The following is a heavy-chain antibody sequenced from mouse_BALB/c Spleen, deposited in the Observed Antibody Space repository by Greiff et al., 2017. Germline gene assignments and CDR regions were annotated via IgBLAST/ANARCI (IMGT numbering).Heavy chain of an antibody. CDR3: AIFGNNAY. J-gene: IGHJ3*01. Sequence: VQLQESGAELAKPGASVKVSCKASGYTFTSYWMHWVKQRPGQGLEWIGYINPSTGYTEYNQKFKGKATLTVDKSSSTAYMQLSSLTSEDSAVYYCAIFGNNAYWGQGTLVTVS. V-gene: IGHV1-7*01. D-gene: IGHD2-1*01. CDR1: GYTFTSYW. CDR2: INPSTGYT.